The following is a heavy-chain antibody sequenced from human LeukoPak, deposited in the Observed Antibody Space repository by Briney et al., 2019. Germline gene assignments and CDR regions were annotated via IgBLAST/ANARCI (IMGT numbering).Heavy chain of an antibody. V-gene: IGHV1-2*02. CDR2: INPNSGGT. J-gene: IGHJ4*02. CDR1: GYTFTGYY. CDR3: ARAASIAARHSLSY. D-gene: IGHD6-6*01. Sequence: ASVKVSCKASGYTFTGYYVHWVRQAPGQWLERMRWINPNSGGTNYAQKFQGRVTMTRDTSISTAYMELSRLRSDDTAVYYCARAASIAARHSLSYWGQGTLVTVSS.